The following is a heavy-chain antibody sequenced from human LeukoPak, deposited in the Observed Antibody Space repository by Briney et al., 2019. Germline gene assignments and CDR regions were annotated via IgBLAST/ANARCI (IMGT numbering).Heavy chain of an antibody. CDR3: ARERRGYNYGYYYYMDV. Sequence: GGSLRLSCAASGFTFNRHWMTWVRQAPGKGLEWIANVNPDMSEKNYVESVKGRFTISRDNAKNSLYLQMNSLRAEDTAEYYCARERRGYNYGYYYYMDVWGKGTTVTISS. D-gene: IGHD5-18*01. V-gene: IGHV3-7*01. J-gene: IGHJ6*03. CDR1: GFTFNRHW. CDR2: VNPDMSEK.